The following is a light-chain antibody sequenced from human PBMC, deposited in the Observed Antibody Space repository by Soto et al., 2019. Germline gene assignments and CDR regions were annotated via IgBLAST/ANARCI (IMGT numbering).Light chain of an antibody. Sequence: DIQLTQSPSTLSASVGDRVTITCRASQSISDWLAWYQQKPREAPNLLIYDASTLESGVPSRFSGSGSGTDFTLTIRSLQPDDFATYCWQQYNSYPGTFGQGTKVGIK. CDR2: DAS. CDR1: QSISDW. J-gene: IGKJ1*01. CDR3: QQYNSYPGT. V-gene: IGKV1-5*01.